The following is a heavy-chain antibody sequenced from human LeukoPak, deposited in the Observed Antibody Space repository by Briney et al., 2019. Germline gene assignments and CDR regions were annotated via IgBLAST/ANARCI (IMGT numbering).Heavy chain of an antibody. Sequence: GGSLRLSCAASGFTFSSYSMNWVRQAPGKGLERVSYISSSSSTIYYADSVKGRFTISRDNAKNSLYLQMNSLRAEDTAVYYCARVAAYYYYYYMDVWGKGTTVTVSS. D-gene: IGHD6-13*01. V-gene: IGHV3-48*04. J-gene: IGHJ6*03. CDR2: ISSSSSTI. CDR3: ARVAAYYYYYYMDV. CDR1: GFTFSSYS.